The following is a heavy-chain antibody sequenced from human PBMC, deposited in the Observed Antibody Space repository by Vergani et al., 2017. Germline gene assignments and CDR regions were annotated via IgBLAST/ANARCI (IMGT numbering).Heavy chain of an antibody. CDR3: ARLAVENYYYYYMDV. CDR1: GYSFTSYW. Sequence: EVQLVQSGAEVKTPGESLKISCKGSGYSFTSYWIGWVRQMPGKGLEWMGIIYPGDSDTRYRPSFQGQVTSSADKSISTAYLQWSSLKASDTAMYYCARLAVENYYYYYMDVWGKGTTVTVSS. CDR2: IYPGDSDT. V-gene: IGHV5-51*01. J-gene: IGHJ6*03. D-gene: IGHD5-24*01.